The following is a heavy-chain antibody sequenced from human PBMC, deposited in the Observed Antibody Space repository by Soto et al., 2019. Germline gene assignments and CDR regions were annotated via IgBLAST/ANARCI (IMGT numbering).Heavy chain of an antibody. D-gene: IGHD3-16*01. CDR1: GGTFSSYA. Sequence: SVKVSCKASGGTFSSYAISWVRQAPGQGLEWMGGIIPIFGTANYAQKFQGRVTITADKSTSTAYMDLRSLTSDDTAVYYCARDRVAGIWGDAFDIWGQGTMVTVSS. J-gene: IGHJ3*02. V-gene: IGHV1-69*06. CDR3: ARDRVAGIWGDAFDI. CDR2: IIPIFGTA.